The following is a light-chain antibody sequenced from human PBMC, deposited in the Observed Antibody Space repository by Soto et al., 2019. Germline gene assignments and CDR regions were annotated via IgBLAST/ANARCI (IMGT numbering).Light chain of an antibody. Sequence: QPASVSGSPGQSITISCTGTSSDVGGYNYVSWYQQHPGKAPKLMIYEVSNRPSGVSNRFSGSKSGNTASLTISGLQAEDEADYYCSSYTSSSTSCVFGTGTKLTVL. CDR3: SSYTSSSTSCV. V-gene: IGLV2-14*01. J-gene: IGLJ1*01. CDR1: SSDVGGYNY. CDR2: EVS.